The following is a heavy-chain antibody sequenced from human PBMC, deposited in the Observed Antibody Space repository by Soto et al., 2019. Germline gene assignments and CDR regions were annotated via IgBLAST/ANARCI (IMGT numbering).Heavy chain of an antibody. J-gene: IGHJ6*02. V-gene: IGHV3-43*01. CDR2: ISWDGGST. D-gene: IGHD3-9*01. Sequence: GGSLRLSCAASGFTFDDYTMHWVRQAPGKGLEWVSLISWDGGSTYYADSVKGRFTISRDNSKNSLYLQMNSLRTEDTALYYCAKGHIPYYDILTGLDGMDVWGQGTTVTVSS. CDR3: AKGHIPYYDILTGLDGMDV. CDR1: GFTFDDYT.